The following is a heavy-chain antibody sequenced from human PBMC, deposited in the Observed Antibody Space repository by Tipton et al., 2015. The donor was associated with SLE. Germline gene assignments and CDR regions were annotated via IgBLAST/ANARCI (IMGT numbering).Heavy chain of an antibody. V-gene: IGHV4-59*01. CDR3: ARGSRVEEELQY. CDR2: VHYSGST. J-gene: IGHJ4*02. CDR1: GGSISGYF. D-gene: IGHD1-26*01. Sequence: TLSLTCTVSGGSISGYFWSWIRQPPGKGLEWIGYVHYSGSTNSNPSLKSRVTMSVDTSKNQFSLKLGSVTAADTAVYYCARGSRVEEELQYWGQGALVTVSS.